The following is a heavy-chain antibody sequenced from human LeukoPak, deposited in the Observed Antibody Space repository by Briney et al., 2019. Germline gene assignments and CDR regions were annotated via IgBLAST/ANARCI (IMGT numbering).Heavy chain of an antibody. D-gene: IGHD6-19*01. J-gene: IGHJ4*02. V-gene: IGHV3-23*01. Sequence: GGSLRLSCAASGFTFNSYVMSWVRQAPGKELEWVSAIGGSGARTYYADSVRGRFTISRDNSKNTVYLQLNSLRGEDTAVYYCAKDLVSGDWYWRGFDSWGQGTLVTVSS. CDR1: GFTFNSYV. CDR3: AKDLVSGDWYWRGFDS. CDR2: IGGSGART.